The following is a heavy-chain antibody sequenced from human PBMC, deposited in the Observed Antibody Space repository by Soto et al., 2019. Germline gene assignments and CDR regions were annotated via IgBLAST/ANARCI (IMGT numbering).Heavy chain of an antibody. J-gene: IGHJ4*02. Sequence: SETLSLTCTVSSGSISATNVFWGWVRQPPGKGLEWIGNVDYSGTAYFSPSLATRVTFHVDTSKNQFSLTLYSVTAADTAVYYCARITGRHLDYWGQGILVTV. D-gene: IGHD1-20*01. CDR1: SGSISATNVF. CDR3: ARITGRHLDY. CDR2: VDYSGTA. V-gene: IGHV4-39*01.